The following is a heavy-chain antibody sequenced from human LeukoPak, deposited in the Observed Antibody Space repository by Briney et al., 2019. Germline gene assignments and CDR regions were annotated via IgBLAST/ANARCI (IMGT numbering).Heavy chain of an antibody. Sequence: PSETLSLTCAVLGASLRGYYWSWIAQPPGKGLEWIGEINHSGSTNYNPSLNSRATISADTSKNQFSLKLSSVTAADTAVYYCARGLRRLGIWGQGTMVTVSS. CDR1: GASLRGYY. CDR2: INHSGST. CDR3: ARGLRRLGI. D-gene: IGHD3-16*01. J-gene: IGHJ3*02. V-gene: IGHV4-34*01.